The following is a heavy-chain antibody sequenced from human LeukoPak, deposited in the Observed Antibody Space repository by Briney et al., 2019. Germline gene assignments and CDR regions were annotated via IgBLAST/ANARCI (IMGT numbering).Heavy chain of an antibody. J-gene: IGHJ3*02. CDR1: GFTFSSYD. CDR3: ARADVDTEGFDI. CDR2: IGTAGDT. Sequence: GGSLRLSCAASGFTFSSYDMHWVRQATGEGLEWVSAIGTAGDTYYPDSVKGRFTIFRGNAKNSLYLQMNSLRAGDTAVYYCARADVDTEGFDIWGQGTMVTVSS. V-gene: IGHV3-13*01. D-gene: IGHD5-18*01.